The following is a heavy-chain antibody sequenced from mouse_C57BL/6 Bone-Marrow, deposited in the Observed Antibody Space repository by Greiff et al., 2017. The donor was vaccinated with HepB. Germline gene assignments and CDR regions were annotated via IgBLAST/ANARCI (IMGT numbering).Heavy chain of an antibody. CDR2: ISDGGSYT. Sequence: EVMLVESGGGLVKPGGSLKLSCAASGFTFSSYAMSWVRQTPEKRLEWVATISDGGSYTYYPDNVKGRFTISRDNAKNNLYLQMSQLKSEDTAMYYCARDRPLRGYFDYWGQGTTLTVSS. J-gene: IGHJ2*01. D-gene: IGHD6-1*01. V-gene: IGHV5-4*01. CDR1: GFTFSSYA. CDR3: ARDRPLRGYFDY.